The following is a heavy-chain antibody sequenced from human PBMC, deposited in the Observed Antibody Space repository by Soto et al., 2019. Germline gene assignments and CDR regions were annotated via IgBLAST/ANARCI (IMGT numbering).Heavy chain of an antibody. D-gene: IGHD6-13*01. CDR2: IWYDGSNK. CDR1: GFTFSSYG. J-gene: IGHJ4*02. V-gene: IGHV3-33*01. CDR3: ARGGSSWYQDY. Sequence: GGSLRLSCAASGFTFSSYGMHWVRQAPGKGLEWVAVIWYDGSNKYYADSVKGRFTISRDNSKNTLYLQMNSLRAEDTAVYYCARGGSSWYQDYWGQGTLVTVSS.